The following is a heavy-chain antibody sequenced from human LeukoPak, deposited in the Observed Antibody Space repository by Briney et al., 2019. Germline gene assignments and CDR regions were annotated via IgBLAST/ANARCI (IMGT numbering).Heavy chain of an antibody. CDR2: IYYSGST. CDR1: GGSISSYY. J-gene: IGHJ4*02. D-gene: IGHD1-20*01. V-gene: IGHV4-59*01. CDR3: ARDALTGAFDY. Sequence: SETLSLTCAVSGGSISSYYWSWIRQPPGKGLEWIGYIYYSGSTNYNPSLKSRVTISVDTSKNQFSLKLRSVTAADTAVYYCARDALTGAFDYWGQGTLVTVSS.